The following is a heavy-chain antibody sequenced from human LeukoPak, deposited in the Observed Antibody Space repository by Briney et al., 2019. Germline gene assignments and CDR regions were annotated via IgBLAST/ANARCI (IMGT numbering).Heavy chain of an antibody. CDR2: IYSPGGT. J-gene: IGHJ3*02. CDR3: ARAPFSADSSATPPAFDI. D-gene: IGHD3-22*01. Sequence: GGSLRLSCAASGFTFSSYTMSWVRQAPGKGLEWVSIIYSPGGTYYADSVKGRFTISRDNSKNTIYLQMNSLRVDDTAVYYCARAPFSADSSATPPAFDIWGHGTMVTVSS. V-gene: IGHV3-53*01. CDR1: GFTFSSYT.